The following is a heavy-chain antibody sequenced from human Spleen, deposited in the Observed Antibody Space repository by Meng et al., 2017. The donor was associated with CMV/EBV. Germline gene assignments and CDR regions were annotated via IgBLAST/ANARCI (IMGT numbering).Heavy chain of an antibody. Sequence: GGSLRLSCAASGFTFSGYAMHWARQAPGKGLEWVAVMSHDGNSKYYADSVKGRFTISRDNSQNTLYLQMNSLRTEDTAVYFCARDYALFLDHWGRGTLVTVSS. CDR1: GFTFSGYA. V-gene: IGHV3-30*01. D-gene: IGHD3-16*01. CDR2: MSHDGNSK. CDR3: ARDYALFLDH. J-gene: IGHJ4*02.